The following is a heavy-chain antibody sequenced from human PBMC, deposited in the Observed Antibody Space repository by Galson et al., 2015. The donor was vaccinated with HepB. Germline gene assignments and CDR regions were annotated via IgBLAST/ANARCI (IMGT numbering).Heavy chain of an antibody. CDR2: ISYDGSNK. CDR1: GFTFSSYA. V-gene: IGHV3-30*04. CDR3: ARDPRYQHAFDI. J-gene: IGHJ3*02. D-gene: IGHD1-26*01. Sequence: SLRLSCAASGFTFSSYAMHWVRQAPGKGLEWVAVISYDGSNKYYADSVKGRFTISRDNSKNTLYLQMNSLRAEDTAVYYCARDPRYQHAFDIWGQGTMVTVSS.